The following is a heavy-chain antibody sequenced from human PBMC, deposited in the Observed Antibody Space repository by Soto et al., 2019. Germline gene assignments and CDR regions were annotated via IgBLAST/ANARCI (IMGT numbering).Heavy chain of an antibody. Sequence: EVQLLEAGGNLIQPGGSLRLSCADSGFSFSNYAMSWVRQAPGQGLEWLSAISGPGSTIYYADSVKGRFTISRDNSKNTVYLQMSSLTGEDTAVYYCAKMLTMVRGVTGLRDFDFWGQGTLVTVSS. CDR2: ISGPGSTI. CDR1: GFSFSNYA. V-gene: IGHV3-23*01. J-gene: IGHJ4*02. D-gene: IGHD3-10*01. CDR3: AKMLTMVRGVTGLRDFDF.